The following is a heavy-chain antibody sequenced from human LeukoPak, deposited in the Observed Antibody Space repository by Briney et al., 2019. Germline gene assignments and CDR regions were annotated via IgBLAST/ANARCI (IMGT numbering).Heavy chain of an antibody. CDR1: GFTFSSYA. Sequence: GSLRLSCAASGFTFSSYAMSWVRQAPGKGLEWVSSFSGSGGSTYYTDSVKGRLTISRDNSKSTLYLQMNSLRAEDTAVYYCARSGMTRFDYWGQGTLVTVSS. CDR3: ARSGMTRFDY. V-gene: IGHV3-23*01. D-gene: IGHD1-26*01. CDR2: FSGSGGST. J-gene: IGHJ4*02.